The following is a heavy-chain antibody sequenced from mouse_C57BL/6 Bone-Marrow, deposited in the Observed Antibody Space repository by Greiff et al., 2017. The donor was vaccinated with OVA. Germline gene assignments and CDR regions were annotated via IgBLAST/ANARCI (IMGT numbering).Heavy chain of an antibody. CDR3: AKRGYSYAMDY. Sequence: QVQLKESGPGLVAPSQSLSITCTVSGFSLTSYAVSWVRQPPGKGLEWLGVIWTGGSTNYHSALKSRLSISKDNSKSQVFLKMNSLQTDDTARYYCAKRGYSYAMDYWGQGTSLTVSS. D-gene: IGHD2-3*01. CDR1: GFSLTSYA. J-gene: IGHJ4*01. V-gene: IGHV2-9-1*01. CDR2: IWTGGST.